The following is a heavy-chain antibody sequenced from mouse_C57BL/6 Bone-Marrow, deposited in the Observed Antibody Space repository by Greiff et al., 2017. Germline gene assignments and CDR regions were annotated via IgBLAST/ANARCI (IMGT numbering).Heavy chain of an antibody. CDR2: IYPRSGNT. J-gene: IGHJ3*01. Sequence: VQLVESGAELARPGASVKLSCKASGYTFTSYGISWVKQRTGQGLEWIGEIYPRSGNTYYNEKFKGKATLTADKSSSTAYMELRSLTSEDSAVYFCAPYYYGGFAYWGQGTLVTVSA. D-gene: IGHD1-1*01. CDR3: APYYYGGFAY. CDR1: GYTFTSYG. V-gene: IGHV1-81*01.